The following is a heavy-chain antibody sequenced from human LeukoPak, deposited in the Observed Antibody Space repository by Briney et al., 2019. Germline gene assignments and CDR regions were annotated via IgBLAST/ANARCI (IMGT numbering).Heavy chain of an antibody. CDR1: GYTFTSYD. Sequence: ASVKVSCKASGYTFTSYDINWVRQATGQGLEWMGWMNPNSGNTGYAQKFQGRVTMTEDTSTDTAYMELSSLRSEDTAVYYCATGERGENFDYWGQGTLVTVSS. CDR3: ATGERGENFDY. V-gene: IGHV1-8*01. J-gene: IGHJ4*02. D-gene: IGHD1-1*01. CDR2: MNPNSGNT.